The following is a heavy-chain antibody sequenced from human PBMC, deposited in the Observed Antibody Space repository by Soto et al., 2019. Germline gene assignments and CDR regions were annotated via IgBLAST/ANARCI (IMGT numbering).Heavy chain of an antibody. D-gene: IGHD3-3*01. CDR3: ARVKNYDFWSGSRYYYGMDV. J-gene: IGHJ6*02. V-gene: IGHV1-69*13. CDR1: GGTFSSYA. Sequence: SVKVSCKASGGTFSSYAISWVRQAPGQGLEWMGGIIPIFGTANYAQKFQGRVTITADESTSTAYMELSSLRSEDTAVYYCARVKNYDFWSGSRYYYGMDVWGQGTTVTVSS. CDR2: IIPIFGTA.